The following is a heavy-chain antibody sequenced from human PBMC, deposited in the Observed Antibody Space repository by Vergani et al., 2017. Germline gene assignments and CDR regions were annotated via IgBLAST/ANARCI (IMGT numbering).Heavy chain of an antibody. V-gene: IGHV1-2*02. Sequence: QVQLVQSGAEVKKPGASVKVSCKASGYTFTGYYMHWVRQAPGQGLEWMGWINPNSGGTNYAQKFQGRVTMTRDTSISTAYMELSRLRSDDTAVYYCARDFGSIAAAGTSLLGYYYGMDVWGQGTTVTVSS. CDR3: ARDFGSIAAAGTSLLGYYYGMDV. CDR2: INPNSGGT. CDR1: GYTFTGYY. D-gene: IGHD6-13*01. J-gene: IGHJ6*02.